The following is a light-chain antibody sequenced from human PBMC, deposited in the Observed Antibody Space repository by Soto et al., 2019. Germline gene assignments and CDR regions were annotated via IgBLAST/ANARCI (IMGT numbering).Light chain of an antibody. J-gene: IGLJ1*01. CDR1: SSDIGAYDY. CDR3: CSYAGGYIYL. V-gene: IGLV2-11*01. CDR2: DVT. Sequence: QSVLTQPASLSGSPGQSITISCTGTSSDIGAYDYVSWFQQHPGRPPKLMIYDVTKWPSGVPERFSGSKSGNTASLTISGLQAEDEADYFCCSYAGGYIYLFGTGTKVTVL.